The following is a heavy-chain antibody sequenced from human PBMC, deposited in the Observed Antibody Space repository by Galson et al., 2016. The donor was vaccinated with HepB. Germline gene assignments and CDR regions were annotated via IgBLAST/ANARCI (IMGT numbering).Heavy chain of an antibody. CDR1: GFSLNDYA. V-gene: IGHV3-9*01. CDR3: AKDMGGQVYGSGSSIRYYYAMDV. D-gene: IGHD3-10*01. Sequence: SLRLSCATSGFSLNDYAMHWVRQAPGEGLEWVGGISWNGGVIGYAESAKGRFTISRVMASKSLHLQMESLRRDDTALYFCAKDMGGQVYGSGSSIRYYYAMDVWGRGTTVTVSS. J-gene: IGHJ6*02. CDR2: ISWNGGVI.